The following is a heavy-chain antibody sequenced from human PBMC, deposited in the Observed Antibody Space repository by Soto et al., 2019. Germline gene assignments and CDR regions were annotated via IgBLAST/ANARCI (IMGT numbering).Heavy chain of an antibody. V-gene: IGHV5-51*01. CDR2: INPGDSDI. CDR3: ARHEQYYYYYYGMDV. Sequence: XEFLKISFKASGYSCTTYWIAWVRQIPGKGLEWMGIINPGDSDIRYSPSFQGQVTISADNSISTAYLQWSSLKASDTAMYYCARHEQYYYYYYGMDVWGQGTAVTVSS. CDR1: GYSCTTYW. D-gene: IGHD4-4*01. J-gene: IGHJ6*02.